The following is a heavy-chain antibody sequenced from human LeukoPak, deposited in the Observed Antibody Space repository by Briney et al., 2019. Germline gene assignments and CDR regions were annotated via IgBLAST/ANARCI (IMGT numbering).Heavy chain of an antibody. CDR3: ARSSIGQLDY. J-gene: IGHJ4*02. D-gene: IGHD2/OR15-2a*01. CDR2: IYYSGST. CDR1: GGSISSGDYY. Sequence: PSETLSLTCTVSGGSISSGDYYWSWIRQPPGKGLEWIGYIYYSGSTNYNPSLKSRVTISADTSKNQFSLKLSSVTAADTAVYYCARSSIGQLDYWGQGTLVTVSS. V-gene: IGHV4-61*08.